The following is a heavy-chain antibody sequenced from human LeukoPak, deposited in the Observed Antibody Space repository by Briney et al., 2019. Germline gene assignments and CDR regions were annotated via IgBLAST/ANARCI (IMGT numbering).Heavy chain of an antibody. CDR2: ISSSSGII. CDR1: GFTFSSYA. J-gene: IGHJ4*02. Sequence: GSLRLSCAASGFTFSSYAMNWVRQAPGKGLEWVSTISSSSGIIYYADSVKGRFIISRDNSKNTLYLQMNSLRAEDTAVYYCAKDRVKGDGLFDCWGQGTLVTVSS. CDR3: AKDRVKGDGLFDC. V-gene: IGHV3-23*01.